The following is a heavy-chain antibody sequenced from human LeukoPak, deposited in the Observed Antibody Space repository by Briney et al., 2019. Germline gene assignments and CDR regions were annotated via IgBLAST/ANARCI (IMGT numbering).Heavy chain of an antibody. Sequence: GASVKVSCKASGFTFTSSAMQWVRQARGQRLEWIGWIVVGSGNTNYAQKFQERVTITRDMSTSTAYMELSSLRSEDTAVYYCAADLLVPAAIGALNWGQGTLVTVSS. J-gene: IGHJ4*02. D-gene: IGHD2-2*01. V-gene: IGHV1-58*02. CDR2: IVVGSGNT. CDR1: GFTFTSSA. CDR3: AADLLVPAAIGALN.